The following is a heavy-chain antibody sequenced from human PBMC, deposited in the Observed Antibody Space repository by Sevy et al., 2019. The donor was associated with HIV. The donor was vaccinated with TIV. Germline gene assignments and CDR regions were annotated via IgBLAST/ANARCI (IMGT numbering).Heavy chain of an antibody. D-gene: IGHD2-2*02. V-gene: IGHV6-1*01. Sequence: SQTLSLTCAISGDSVSSNSAAWNWIRQSPSRGLEWLGRTYYRSKWYNDYAVSVKSRITINPDTSKNHFSLQLNSVTPEDTAVYYCAREGGSYCSSTSCYRGRLFAAAVDYWGQGTLVTVSS. CDR2: TYYRSKWYN. CDR1: GDSVSSNSAA. J-gene: IGHJ4*02. CDR3: AREGGSYCSSTSCYRGRLFAAAVDY.